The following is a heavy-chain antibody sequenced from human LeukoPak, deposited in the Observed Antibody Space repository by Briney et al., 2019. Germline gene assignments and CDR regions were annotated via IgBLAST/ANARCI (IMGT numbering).Heavy chain of an antibody. J-gene: IGHJ5*02. D-gene: IGHD4-17*01. CDR3: AREMTTVTTNWFDP. V-gene: IGHV4-59*12. CDR1: GGSISSYY. CDR2: IYYSGST. Sequence: SETLSLTCTVSGGSISSYYWSWIQQPPGKGLEWIGYIYYSGSTNYNPSLKSRVTISVDTSKNQFSLKLSSVTAADTAVYYCAREMTTVTTNWFDPWGQGTLVTASS.